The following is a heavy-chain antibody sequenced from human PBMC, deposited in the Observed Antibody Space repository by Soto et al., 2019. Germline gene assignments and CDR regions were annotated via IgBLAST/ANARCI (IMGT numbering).Heavy chain of an antibody. J-gene: IGHJ5*02. CDR2: FYYSGSP. V-gene: IGHV4-59*01. Sequence: QVQLRESGPGLVNPSETLSLTCTVSGASISSYYWSWVRQPPGKGLEWIGYFYYSGSPNYNPSLKSRVTMSVDTSKNQFSLKLSSVTAADTAVYYRARVRWGTGGARTEFDPWGQGTLVTVSS. D-gene: IGHD7-27*01. CDR1: GASISSYY. CDR3: ARVRWGTGGARTEFDP.